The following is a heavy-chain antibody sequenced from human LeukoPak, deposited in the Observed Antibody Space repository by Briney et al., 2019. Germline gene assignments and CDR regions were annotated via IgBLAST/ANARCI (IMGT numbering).Heavy chain of an antibody. CDR1: GFTLSSYE. CDR3: AKGRRDGYNFDFDY. CDR2: IDYSGGST. D-gene: IGHD5-24*01. V-gene: IGHV3-23*01. Sequence: GGSLRLSCTASGFTLSSYEMSWIRQAPGKGLEWVSSIDYSGGSTYYADSVKGRFTISRDNSKNTLYLQMNSLRAEDTAVYYCAKGRRDGYNFDFDYWGQGTLVTVSS. J-gene: IGHJ4*02.